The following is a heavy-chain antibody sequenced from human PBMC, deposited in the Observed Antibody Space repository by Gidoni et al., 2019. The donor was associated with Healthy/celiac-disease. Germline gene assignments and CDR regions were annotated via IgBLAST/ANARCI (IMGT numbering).Heavy chain of an antibody. CDR1: GFTFSSYG. CDR2: IWYDGSNK. CDR3: ARDPDSRYSSSWYEMNYYYYGMDV. Sequence: ASGFTFSSYGMHWVRQAPGKGLEWVAVIWYDGSNKYYADSVKGRFTISRDNSKNTLYLQMNSLRAEDTAVYYCARDPDSRYSSSWYEMNYYYYGMDVWGQGTTVTVSS. J-gene: IGHJ6*02. D-gene: IGHD6-13*01. V-gene: IGHV3-33*01.